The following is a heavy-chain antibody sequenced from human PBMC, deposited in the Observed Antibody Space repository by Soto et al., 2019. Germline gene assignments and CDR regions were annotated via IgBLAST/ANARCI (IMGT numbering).Heavy chain of an antibody. CDR3: ARHTPAISISDH. V-gene: IGHV4-59*01. CDR2: IYSSGST. CDR1: GGSISNYY. D-gene: IGHD2-15*01. Sequence: SETLSLTCTVSGGSISNYYWNWFRQSPGKGLEWIGYIYSSGSTHYNPSLQNRVTISIDTSKNQVSLKVNSVTAADTAVYYCARHTPAISISDHWGQGTLVTVSS. J-gene: IGHJ4*02.